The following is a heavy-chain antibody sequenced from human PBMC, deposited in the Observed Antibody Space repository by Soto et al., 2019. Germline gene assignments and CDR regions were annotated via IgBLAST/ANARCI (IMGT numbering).Heavy chain of an antibody. CDR3: AREGARSLRYFAWRDFDY. CDR1: GFTFSSYS. J-gene: IGHJ4*02. V-gene: IGHV3-48*02. Sequence: ESGGGLVQPGGSLRLSCAASGFTFSSYSMNWVRQAPGKGLEWVSYISSSSSTIYYADSVKGRFTISRDNAKNSLYLQMNSLRDEDTAVYYCAREGARSLRYFAWRDFDYWGQGTLVTVSS. D-gene: IGHD3-9*01. CDR2: ISSSSSTI.